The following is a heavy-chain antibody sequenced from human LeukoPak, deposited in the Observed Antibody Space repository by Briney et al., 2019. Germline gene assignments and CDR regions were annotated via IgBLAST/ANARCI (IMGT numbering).Heavy chain of an antibody. CDR2: ISYDGSNK. Sequence: GGSLRLSCAASGFTFSSYGMHRVRQAPGKGLEWVAVISYDGSNKYYADSVKGRFTISRDNSKNTLYLQMNSLRAEDTAVYYCAKGAFDYVWGSLIDYWGQGTLVTVSS. CDR3: AKGAFDYVWGSLIDY. V-gene: IGHV3-30*18. D-gene: IGHD3-16*01. CDR1: GFTFSSYG. J-gene: IGHJ4*02.